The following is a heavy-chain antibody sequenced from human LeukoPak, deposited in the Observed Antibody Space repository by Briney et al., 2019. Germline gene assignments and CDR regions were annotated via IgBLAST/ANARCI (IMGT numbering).Heavy chain of an antibody. CDR2: INHSGST. V-gene: IGHV4-34*01. J-gene: IGHJ3*02. D-gene: IGHD3-3*01. CDR3: ARHRVDFWSGYFMKAFDI. CDR1: GGSFSGYY. Sequence: SETLSLTCAVSGGSFSGYYWSWIRQPPGKGLEWIGEINHSGSTNYNPSLKSRVTISVDTSKNQFSLKLSSVTAADTAVYYCARHRVDFWSGYFMKAFDIWGQGTIVTVSS.